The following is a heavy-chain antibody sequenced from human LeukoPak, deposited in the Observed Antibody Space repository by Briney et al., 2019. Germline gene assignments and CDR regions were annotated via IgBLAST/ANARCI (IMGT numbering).Heavy chain of an antibody. CDR2: ISSSSSYT. J-gene: IGHJ4*02. D-gene: IGHD2-21*02. Sequence: GGSLRLSCAASGFTFSDYYMSWIRQAPGKGLEWVSYISSSSSYTNYADSVKGRFTISRDNAKNSLYLQMNSLRAEDTAVYYCARDSAYCGGDCYAGDDYWGQGTLVTVSS. CDR3: ARDSAYCGGDCYAGDDY. V-gene: IGHV3-11*06. CDR1: GFTFSDYY.